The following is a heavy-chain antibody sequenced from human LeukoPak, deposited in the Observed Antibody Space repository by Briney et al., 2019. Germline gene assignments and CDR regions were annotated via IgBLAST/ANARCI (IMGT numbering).Heavy chain of an antibody. Sequence: GGSLRLSCAASGFSFSNYDMHWVRQAPGKGQEWVTFIRYDETNKYYADSVKGRFTISRDDSKNTLSLQMNSLITEDSAVYYCAKDGDKYSWNPMNFDYWGQGTLVTASS. J-gene: IGHJ4*02. D-gene: IGHD1-20*01. CDR3: AKDGDKYSWNPMNFDY. V-gene: IGHV3-30*02. CDR2: IRYDETNK. CDR1: GFSFSNYD.